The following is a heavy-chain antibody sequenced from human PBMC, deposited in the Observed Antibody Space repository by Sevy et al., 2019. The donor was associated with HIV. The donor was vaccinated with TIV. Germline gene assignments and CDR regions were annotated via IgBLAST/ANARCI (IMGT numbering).Heavy chain of an antibody. CDR2: IHPDDSET. CDR1: GDTFTNYW. V-gene: IGHV5-51*01. Sequence: GEALKISCKHSGDTFTNYWFGWVRQKPGKGLEWRGIIHPDDSETEYSPSFQGQVIISADKSNSIAYLPWSRLKASDTAVYYCARHDPLSLRGFDYWGQGTRVTVSS. J-gene: IGHJ4*02. D-gene: IGHD4-17*01. CDR3: ARHDPLSLRGFDY.